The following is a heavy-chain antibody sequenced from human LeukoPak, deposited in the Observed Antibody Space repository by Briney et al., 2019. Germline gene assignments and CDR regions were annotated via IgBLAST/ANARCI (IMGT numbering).Heavy chain of an antibody. J-gene: IGHJ4*02. Sequence: GASVKVSCKASGGTFSSYAISCVRQAPGQGLEWMGRIILILGIANYAQKFQGRVTITADKSTSTAYMELSSLRSEDTAVYYCASAGRDFNRYWAPAPSYWGQGTLVTVSS. V-gene: IGHV1-69*04. D-gene: IGHD2-15*01. CDR3: ASAGRDFNRYWAPAPSY. CDR2: IILILGIA. CDR1: GGTFSSYA.